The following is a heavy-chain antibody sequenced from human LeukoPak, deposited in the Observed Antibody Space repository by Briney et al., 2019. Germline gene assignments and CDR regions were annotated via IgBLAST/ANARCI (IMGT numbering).Heavy chain of an antibody. CDR2: INSDGNST. D-gene: IGHD1-14*01. CDR1: GFTFSSYW. V-gene: IGHV3-74*01. Sequence: GGCLRLSCGTSGFTFSSYWMYWVRQDPGKGLVWVSRINSDGNSTRYADSVKGRFTISRDNAKNTLYLQMNSLRVEDTAVYYCARTVGTNRGIDSWGQGTLVTVSS. CDR3: ARTVGTNRGIDS. J-gene: IGHJ4*02.